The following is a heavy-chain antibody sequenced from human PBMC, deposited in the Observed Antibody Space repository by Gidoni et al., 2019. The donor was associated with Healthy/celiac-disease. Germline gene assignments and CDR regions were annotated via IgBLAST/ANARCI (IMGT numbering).Heavy chain of an antibody. CDR1: GFTFDDYA. Sequence: EVQLVESGGGLVQPGRSLRLSCAASGFTFDDYAMHWVRQAPGKGLEWVSGISWNSGSIGYADSVKGRFTISRDNAKNSLYLQMNSLRAEDTALYYCAKDTGEQPDSCMDVWGQGTTVTVSS. D-gene: IGHD7-27*01. CDR3: AKDTGEQPDSCMDV. CDR2: ISWNSGSI. V-gene: IGHV3-9*01. J-gene: IGHJ6*02.